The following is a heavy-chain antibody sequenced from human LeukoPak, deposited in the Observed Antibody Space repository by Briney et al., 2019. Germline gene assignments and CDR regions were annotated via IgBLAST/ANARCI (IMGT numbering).Heavy chain of an antibody. CDR3: ARVWSEEILWHYYYGMDF. Sequence: GGSLRLSCAASGFTFSSYWMSWVRQAPGKGLEWVANIKQDGSEKHYVDSVKGRFTMSRDNAKKSVHLQMNSLRAEDTAVYYCARVWSEEILWHYYYGMDFWGQGTTVTVSS. CDR2: IKQDGSEK. CDR1: GFTFSSYW. J-gene: IGHJ6*02. D-gene: IGHD2-21*01. V-gene: IGHV3-7*01.